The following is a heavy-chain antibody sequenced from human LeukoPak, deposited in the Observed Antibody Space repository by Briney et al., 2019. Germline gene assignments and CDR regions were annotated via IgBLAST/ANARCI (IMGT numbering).Heavy chain of an antibody. J-gene: IGHJ4*02. D-gene: IGHD6-19*01. Sequence: GGSLRLSCAVAVFPFSVYEMNWVRQAPGKWLEWVSNVVSSGTTIYYDDSVRGRFSISRANAKSSLYLQMNSLRVEDPAVYYCALLAVASDFDYWGQGALVTVSS. CDR2: VVSSGTTI. CDR3: ALLAVASDFDY. V-gene: IGHV3-48*03. CDR1: VFPFSVYE.